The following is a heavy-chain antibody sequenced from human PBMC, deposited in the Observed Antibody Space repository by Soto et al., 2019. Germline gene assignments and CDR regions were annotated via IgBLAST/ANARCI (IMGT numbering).Heavy chain of an antibody. CDR3: FRAEDGIRATVPVSAFLLNRSSDL. V-gene: IGHV3-11*01. D-gene: IGHD1-26*01. CDR2: ISSSGSTI. Sequence: PGKGLEWVSYISSSGSTIYYADSVKGRFTISRDNAKNSLYLQMNSLRAEDTAVYFFFRAEDGIRATVPVSAFLLNRSSDL. J-gene: IGHJ2*01.